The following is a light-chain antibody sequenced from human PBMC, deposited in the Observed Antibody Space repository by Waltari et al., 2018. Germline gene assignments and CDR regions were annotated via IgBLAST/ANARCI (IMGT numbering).Light chain of an antibody. V-gene: IGKV4-1*01. CDR3: QQYYNTPLT. Sequence: DIVMTQSPDSLVVSLGERATINCKSSQSVLYSSNNKNYLAWYQQKPGQPPKLLIYWASTRESGVPDRFSGSGSGTDFTLIISSLQAEDVAVYYCQQYYNTPLTFGGGTKVEIK. CDR1: QSVLYSSNNKNY. J-gene: IGKJ4*01. CDR2: WAS.